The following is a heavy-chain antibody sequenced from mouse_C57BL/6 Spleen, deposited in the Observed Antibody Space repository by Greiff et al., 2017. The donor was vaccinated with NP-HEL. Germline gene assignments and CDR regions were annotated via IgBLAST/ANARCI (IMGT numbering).Heavy chain of an antibody. CDR3: ARWKGTAQAAYAMDY. J-gene: IGHJ4*01. CDR1: GYTFTDYY. Sequence: EVQRVESGPVLVKPGASVKMSCKASGYTFTDYYMNWVKQSHGKSLEWIGVINPYNGGTSYNQKFKGKATLTVDKSSSTAYMELNSLTSEDSAVYYCARWKGTAQAAYAMDYWGQGTSVTVSS. D-gene: IGHD3-2*02. CDR2: INPYNGGT. V-gene: IGHV1-19*01.